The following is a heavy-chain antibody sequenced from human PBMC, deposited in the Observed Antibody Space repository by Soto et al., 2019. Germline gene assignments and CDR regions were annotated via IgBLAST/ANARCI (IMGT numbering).Heavy chain of an antibody. J-gene: IGHJ3*02. D-gene: IGHD3-22*01. Sequence: SVKVSCKASGGTFSSYAISWVRQAPGQGLEWMGGIIPIFGTANYAQKFQGRVTITADESTSTAYMELSSLISEDTAVFYCARSRRGSTYYYDSSGPYAFDIWGQGTMVTVSS. V-gene: IGHV1-69*13. CDR1: GGTFSSYA. CDR3: ARSRRGSTYYYDSSGPYAFDI. CDR2: IIPIFGTA.